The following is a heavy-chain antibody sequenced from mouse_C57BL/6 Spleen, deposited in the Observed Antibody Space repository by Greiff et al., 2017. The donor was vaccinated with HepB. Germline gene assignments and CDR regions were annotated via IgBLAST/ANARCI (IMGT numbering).Heavy chain of an antibody. J-gene: IGHJ3*01. V-gene: IGHV1-50*01. CDR1: GYTFTSYW. CDR2: IDPSDSYT. CDR3: ARGGPAWFAY. Sequence: QVHVKQPGAELVKPRASVKLSCKASGYTFTSYWMQWVKQRPGQGLEWIGEIDPSDSYTNYNQKFKGKATLTVDTSSSTAYMQLSSLTSEDSAVYYCARGGPAWFAYWGQGTLVTVSA.